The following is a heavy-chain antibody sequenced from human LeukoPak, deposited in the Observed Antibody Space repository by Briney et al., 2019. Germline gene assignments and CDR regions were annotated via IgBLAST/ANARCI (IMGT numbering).Heavy chain of an antibody. CDR2: IYYSGST. CDR3: ARHDYGDYVFDY. V-gene: IGHV4-39*01. CDR1: GGSISSSSYY. J-gene: IGHJ4*02. D-gene: IGHD4-17*01. Sequence: SETLSLTCTVSGGSISSSSYYWGWIRQPPGKGLEWIGSIYYSGSTYYNPSLKSRVTISVDTSKNQFSLKLSSVTAADTAVYYCARHDYGDYVFDYWGQGTLVTVSS.